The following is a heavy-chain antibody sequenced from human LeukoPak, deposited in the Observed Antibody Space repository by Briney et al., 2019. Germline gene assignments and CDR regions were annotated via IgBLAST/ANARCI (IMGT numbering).Heavy chain of an antibody. D-gene: IGHD3-22*01. V-gene: IGHV4-30-4*07. J-gene: IGHJ6*03. CDR1: GGSISSGDYS. CDR2: IYYNGAT. Sequence: SETLSLTCAVSGGSISSGDYSWSWIRQPPGKGLEWIGYIYYNGATYYNPSLKSRVTISVDTSKNQFSLKLSSVTAADTAVYYCARATYYYDSSGYSYYDYYYMDVWGKGTTVTISS. CDR3: ARATYYYDSSGYSYYDYYYMDV.